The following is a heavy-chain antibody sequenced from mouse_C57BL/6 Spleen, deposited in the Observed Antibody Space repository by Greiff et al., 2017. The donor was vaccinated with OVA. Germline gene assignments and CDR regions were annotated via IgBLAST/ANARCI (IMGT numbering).Heavy chain of an antibody. CDR2: IRSKSNIYAT. CDR3: VRLRGYDYDEYAMDY. V-gene: IGHV10-1*01. CDR1: GFSFNTYA. J-gene: IGHJ4*01. D-gene: IGHD2-4*01. Sequence: EVKLVESGGGLVQPKGSLKLSCAASGFSFNTYAMNWVRPAPGKGLEWVARIRSKSNIYATYYADSVKDRFTFSRADSESMLYLQMNNLKTEDTAVYYGVRLRGYDYDEYAMDYWGQGTSVTVSS.